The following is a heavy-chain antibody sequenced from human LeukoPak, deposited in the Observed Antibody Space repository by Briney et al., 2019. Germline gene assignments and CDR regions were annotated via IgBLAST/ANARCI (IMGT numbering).Heavy chain of an antibody. CDR3: ASLVYCSSTSCYNYYYYYMDV. J-gene: IGHJ6*03. CDR2: IYYSGST. CDR1: SGSISSSSYY. V-gene: IGHV4-39*01. D-gene: IGHD2-2*02. Sequence: SETLSLTCTVSSGSISSSSYYRGWIRQPPGKGLEWIGSIYYSGSTYYNPSLKSRVTISVDTSKNQFSLKLSSVTAADTAVYYCASLVYCSSTSCYNYYYYYMDVWGKGTTVTVSS.